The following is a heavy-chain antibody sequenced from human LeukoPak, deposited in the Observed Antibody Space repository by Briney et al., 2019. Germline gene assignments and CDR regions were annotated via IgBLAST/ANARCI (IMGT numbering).Heavy chain of an antibody. Sequence: ASVKVSCKASGYTFTGYYMHWVRQAPGQGLEWMGRINPNSGGTNYAQKFQGRVTMTRDTSISTAYMELSRLRSDDTAAYYCARASTYCGGDCYSGVDYWGQGTLVTVSS. CDR3: ARASTYCGGDCYSGVDY. CDR1: GYTFTGYY. V-gene: IGHV1-2*06. D-gene: IGHD2-21*02. CDR2: INPNSGGT. J-gene: IGHJ4*02.